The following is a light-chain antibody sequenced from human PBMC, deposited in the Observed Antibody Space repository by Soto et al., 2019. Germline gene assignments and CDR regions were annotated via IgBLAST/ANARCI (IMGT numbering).Light chain of an antibody. CDR2: EVI. J-gene: IGLJ1*01. CDR3: GSYSSTTTREV. CDR1: SSDVGGYNF. V-gene: IGLV2-14*01. Sequence: QSALTQPASVSGSPGQSITISCTGTSSDVGGYNFVSWYQHHPGTPPKLIIYEVIHRPSGVSNRFSGSKSAITASLTISGLQVEDEADYFCGSYSSTTTREVFGTGTKVTVL.